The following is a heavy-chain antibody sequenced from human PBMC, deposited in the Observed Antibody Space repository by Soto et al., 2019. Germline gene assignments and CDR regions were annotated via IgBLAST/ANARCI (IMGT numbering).Heavy chain of an antibody. CDR3: APRILVRPFDY. D-gene: IGHD3-22*01. Sequence: QITLKESGPTLVKPTQTLTLTCTFSGFSLSTSGVGVGWIRQPPGKAPEWLAIIYWDDDKRYSPFLKSGLTIAKVTSKNQVVLTMTIVDPADTATYYCAPRILVRPFDYWGQVTLVTVSS. V-gene: IGHV2-5*02. CDR1: GFSLSTSGVG. CDR2: IYWDDDK. J-gene: IGHJ4*02.